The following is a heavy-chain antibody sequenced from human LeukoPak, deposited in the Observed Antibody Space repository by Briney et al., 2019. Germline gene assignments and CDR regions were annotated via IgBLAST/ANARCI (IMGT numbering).Heavy chain of an antibody. Sequence: SETLSLTCAVYGGSFSGYYWSWIRQPPGKGLEWIGEINHSGSTNYNPSLKSRVTISVDTSKNQFSLKLSSVTAADTAVYYCARALYYYDSSGYYYALSTPYYFDYWGQGTLVTVSS. CDR2: INHSGST. CDR1: GGSFSGYY. CDR3: ARALYYYDSSGYYYALSTPYYFDY. D-gene: IGHD3-22*01. J-gene: IGHJ4*02. V-gene: IGHV4-34*01.